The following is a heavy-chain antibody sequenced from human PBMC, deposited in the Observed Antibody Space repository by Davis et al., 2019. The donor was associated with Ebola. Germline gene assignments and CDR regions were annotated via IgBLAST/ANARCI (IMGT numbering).Heavy chain of an antibody. J-gene: IGHJ3*02. CDR2: IYSGGST. V-gene: IGHV3-66*01. CDR1: GFTVSSNY. D-gene: IGHD3-22*01. CDR3: ARSSYDSSGYYYDAFDI. Sequence: PGGSLRLSCAASGFTVSSNYMSWVRQAPGKGLEWVSVIYSGGSTYYADSVKGRFTISRDNSKNTLYLQMNSLRAEDTAVYYCARSSYDSSGYYYDAFDIWGQGTMVTVSS.